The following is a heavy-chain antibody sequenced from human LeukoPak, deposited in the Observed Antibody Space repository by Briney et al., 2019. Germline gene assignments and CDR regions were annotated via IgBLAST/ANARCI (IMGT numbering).Heavy chain of an antibody. CDR3: ARDRQLGGGVNAFDI. CDR2: INPNSGGT. D-gene: IGHD6-6*01. V-gene: IGHV1-2*02. CDR1: GYTFTGYY. J-gene: IGHJ3*02. Sequence: GASVKVSCKASGYTFTGYYMHWVRQAPGQGLEWMGWINPNSGGTNYAQKFQGRVTMTRDTSISTAYMELSRLRSDDTAVYYCARDRQLGGGVNAFDIWGQGTMVTVSS.